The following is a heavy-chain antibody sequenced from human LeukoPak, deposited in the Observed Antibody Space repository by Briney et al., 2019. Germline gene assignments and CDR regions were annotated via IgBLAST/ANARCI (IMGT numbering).Heavy chain of an antibody. Sequence: GGSLRLSCAASGFNFSSYGMHWVRQAPGKGLEWGAVISYDGSNKYYADSVKGRFTIPRDNSKNTLYLQMNRLRAEDTAVYYCAKDRRLYCRCGSCYVYYYYGMDLWGKGTTVSVSS. V-gene: IGHV3-30*18. D-gene: IGHD2-15*01. CDR1: GFNFSSYG. J-gene: IGHJ6*04. CDR2: ISYDGSNK. CDR3: AKDRRLYCRCGSCYVYYYYGMDL.